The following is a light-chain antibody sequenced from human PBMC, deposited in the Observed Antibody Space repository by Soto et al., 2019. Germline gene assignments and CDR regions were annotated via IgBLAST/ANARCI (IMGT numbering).Light chain of an antibody. CDR1: QSVLYDSNNKNY. V-gene: IGKV4-1*01. Sequence: EIVMTQSPDSLAVSPGERATIDCKSSQSVLYDSNNKNYLAWYQQKPGQPPKLLFYWASIRESVVPDRFSGSGSGTDFTLTISSLQAEDVAVYYCQQYYGSPHTFGQGTKVEIK. CDR2: WAS. J-gene: IGKJ1*01. CDR3: QQYYGSPHT.